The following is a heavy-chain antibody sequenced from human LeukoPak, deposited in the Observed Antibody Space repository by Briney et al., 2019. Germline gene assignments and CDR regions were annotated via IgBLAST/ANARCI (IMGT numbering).Heavy chain of an antibody. V-gene: IGHV3-9*01. D-gene: IGHD4-17*01. J-gene: IGHJ1*01. Sequence: PGGSLRLSCAASGFTFDDYAMHWVRHAPGKGLEWVSGISWNSGSIGYADSVKGRFTISRDNAKNSLYLQMNSLRAEDTALYYCAKGPLEVTTGYFQHWGQGTLVTVSS. CDR3: AKGPLEVTTGYFQH. CDR1: GFTFDDYA. CDR2: ISWNSGSI.